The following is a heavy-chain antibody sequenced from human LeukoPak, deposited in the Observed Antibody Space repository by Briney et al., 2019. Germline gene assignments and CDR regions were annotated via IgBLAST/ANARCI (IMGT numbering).Heavy chain of an antibody. CDR3: ARGGGLASSGRLAYFDY. D-gene: IGHD6-19*01. CDR1: GFTVSSNY. CDR2: IYSGGNT. J-gene: IGHJ4*02. Sequence: GGSLRLSCAASGFTVSSNYMSWVRQAPGKGLEWVSLIYSGGNTYYADSVKGRFTISRDNSRNTLYLQMNSLRAEDTAVYYCARGGGLASSGRLAYFDYWGQGTPVTVSS. V-gene: IGHV3-53*01.